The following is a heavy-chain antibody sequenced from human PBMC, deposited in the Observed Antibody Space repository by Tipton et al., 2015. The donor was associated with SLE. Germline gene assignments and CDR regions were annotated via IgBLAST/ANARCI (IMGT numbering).Heavy chain of an antibody. J-gene: IGHJ6*04. Sequence: TLSLTCTVPADSISPYYWSWIRQPPGKGLEYIGSVYYTGSTKFNPSLQSRVTILVDTSKKRFSLKLRSVTAADTAMYYCARGLSNHDYWTLDVWGTGTTVIVSA. CDR3: ARGLSNHDYWTLDV. CDR2: VYYTGST. CDR1: ADSISPYY. D-gene: IGHD3-3*01. V-gene: IGHV4-59*01.